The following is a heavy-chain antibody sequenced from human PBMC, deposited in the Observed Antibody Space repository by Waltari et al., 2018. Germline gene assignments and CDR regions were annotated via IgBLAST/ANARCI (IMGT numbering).Heavy chain of an antibody. V-gene: IGHV4-4*02. Sequence: QVQLQESGPGLVKPSGTLSLTCVVSGDSINNNNWGSWVRQAPGQGLEWIGQIYGSGGTIYNPSVKSRVTISVDTSKNQFSLKLNSVTAADTAVYYCARVLRSAWGVWFDPWGPGTLVIVSS. CDR3: ARVLRSAWGVWFDP. J-gene: IGHJ5*02. D-gene: IGHD3-16*01. CDR1: GDSINNNNW. CDR2: IYGSGGT.